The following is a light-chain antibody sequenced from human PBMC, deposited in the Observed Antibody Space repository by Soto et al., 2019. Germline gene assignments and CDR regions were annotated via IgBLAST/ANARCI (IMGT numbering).Light chain of an antibody. CDR2: GAS. V-gene: IGKV3-20*01. J-gene: IGKJ1*01. CDR1: QSVSSSY. CDR3: QQYGG. Sequence: EIVLTQSPGTLSLSPGERATLSCRASQSVSSSYLAWYQQKPGQAPRLLIYGASSRATGIPDRFSGSGSGTDFTLTISRLEPGDFAVYYCQQYGGFGQGTKVDIK.